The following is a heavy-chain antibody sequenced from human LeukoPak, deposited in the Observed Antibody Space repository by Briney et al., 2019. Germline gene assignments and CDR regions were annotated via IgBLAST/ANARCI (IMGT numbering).Heavy chain of an antibody. D-gene: IGHD6-13*01. J-gene: IGHJ4*02. CDR1: GFTFSSYE. CDR3: ARDPGAATFDS. V-gene: IGHV3-48*03. Sequence: PGGSLRLSCAASGFTFSSYEMNWVRQAPGKGLEWVSYIGGSGITIYYADPVKGRFTISRDNAKNSLYLQMNSLRAEDTAVYYCARDPGAATFDSWGQGTLVTVSS. CDR2: IGGSGITI.